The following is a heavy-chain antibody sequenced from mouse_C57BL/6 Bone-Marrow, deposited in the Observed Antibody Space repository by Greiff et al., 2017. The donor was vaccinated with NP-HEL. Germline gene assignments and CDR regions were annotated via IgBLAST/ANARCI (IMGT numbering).Heavy chain of an antibody. V-gene: IGHV1-9*01. D-gene: IGHD1-1*01. J-gene: IGHJ4*01. CDR3: ARTVITTVVAPRYYAMDY. CDR2: ILPGSGST. CDR1: GYTFTGYW. Sequence: QVQLKESGAELMKPGASVKLSCKATGYTFTGYWIEWVKQRPGHGLEWIGEILPGSGSTNYNEKFKGKATFTADTSSNTAYMQLSSLTTEDSAIYYCARTVITTVVAPRYYAMDYWGQGTSVTVSS.